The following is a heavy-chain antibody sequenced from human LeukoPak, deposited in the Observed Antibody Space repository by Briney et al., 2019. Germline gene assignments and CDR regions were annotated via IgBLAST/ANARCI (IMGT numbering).Heavy chain of an antibody. CDR3: ARANSSSWYEVDY. J-gene: IGHJ4*02. Sequence: PGGSLRLSCAASGFTFSSYSMNWVRQAPGKGLEWVSSISSSSSYIYYADSVKGRFTISRDNAKNSLYLQMNSLRAEDTAVYYCARANSSSWYEVDYWGQGTLVTVSS. CDR2: ISSSSSYI. V-gene: IGHV3-21*01. CDR1: GFTFSSYS. D-gene: IGHD6-13*01.